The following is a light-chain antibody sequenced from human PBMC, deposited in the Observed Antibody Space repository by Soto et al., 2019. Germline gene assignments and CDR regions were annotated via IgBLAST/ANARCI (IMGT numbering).Light chain of an antibody. CDR2: GAS. CDR3: QQYNNWPPWT. J-gene: IGKJ1*01. V-gene: IGKV3-15*01. Sequence: EIVMTQSPATLSVSPGERATLSCRASQSVSGNLAWYQQKPGQAPRLLIYGASTRATGIPARFSGSGSGTEFTLTISSMQSEDFAVYYCQQYNNWPPWTFGQGTKVEIK. CDR1: QSVSGN.